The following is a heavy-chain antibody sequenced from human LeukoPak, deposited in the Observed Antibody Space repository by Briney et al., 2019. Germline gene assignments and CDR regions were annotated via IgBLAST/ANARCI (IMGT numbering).Heavy chain of an antibody. V-gene: IGHV1-18*04. J-gene: IGHJ5*02. D-gene: IGHD1-1*01. CDR3: ARVRPRYNWNDGINWFDP. Sequence: ASVKVSCKASGYTFTSCGISWVRQAPGQGLEWMGWISAYNGNTNYAQKLQGRVTMTTDTSTSTAYMELRSLRSDDTAVYYCARVRPRYNWNDGINWFDPWGQGTLVTVSS. CDR1: GYTFTSCG. CDR2: ISAYNGNT.